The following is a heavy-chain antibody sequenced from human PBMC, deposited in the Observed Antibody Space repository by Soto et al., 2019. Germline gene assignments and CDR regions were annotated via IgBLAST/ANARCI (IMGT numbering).Heavy chain of an antibody. Sequence: QVQLVESGGGVDQPGGSLRLSCQASGFNFDNYGMHWVRQAPGKGLEWVAVITYDGSFQYYADSVKGRFTISRDNSKNTLSLHLNTLKPEDTAVYHCAKDRVGGTFYTPLPFWGQGTLVTVSS. J-gene: IGHJ4*02. D-gene: IGHD1-7*01. CDR1: GFNFDNYG. CDR2: ITYDGSFQ. CDR3: AKDRVGGTFYTPLPF. V-gene: IGHV3-30*18.